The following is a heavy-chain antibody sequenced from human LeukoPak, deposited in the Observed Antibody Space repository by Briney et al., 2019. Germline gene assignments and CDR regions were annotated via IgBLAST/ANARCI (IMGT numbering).Heavy chain of an antibody. CDR2: INHSGST. V-gene: IGHV4-34*01. J-gene: IGHJ4*02. D-gene: IGHD3-22*01. CDR1: GGSFSGYY. Sequence: SETLSLTCAVYGGSFSGYYWSWIRQPPGKGLEWIGEINHSGSTNYNPSLKSRVTISVDTSKNQFSPKLSSVTAADTAVYYCASKDYYDSSGYYQDYWGQGTLVTVSS. CDR3: ASKDYYDSSGYYQDY.